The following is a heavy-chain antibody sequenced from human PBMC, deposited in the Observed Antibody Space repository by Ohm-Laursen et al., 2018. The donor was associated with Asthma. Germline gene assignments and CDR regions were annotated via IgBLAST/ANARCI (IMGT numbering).Heavy chain of an antibody. CDR1: GASMTSGDYS. CDR3: ARYEHSNYFNY. CDR2: IYKSGGS. V-gene: IGHV4-30-2*01. D-gene: IGHD4-11*01. J-gene: IGHJ4*02. Sequence: TLSFTCTVSGASMTSGDYSWTWIRQPPGKGLEWIGYIYKSGGSYYNSSLKSRVIISIDTSKNQFALKLNAVTAADTAVYYCARYEHSNYFNYWGQGTLVTVSS.